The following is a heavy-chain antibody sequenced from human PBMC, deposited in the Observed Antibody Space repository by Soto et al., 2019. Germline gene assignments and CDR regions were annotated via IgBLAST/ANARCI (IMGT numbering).Heavy chain of an antibody. D-gene: IGHD5-18*01. CDR3: AVRYTAMVPYYYYGMDV. V-gene: IGHV1-18*01. J-gene: IGHJ6*02. CDR2: ISVYNGNT. Sequence: ASVKVYCKASGYTFTSYGISWMRQAPGQGLEWIGWISVYNGNTNYAQKFQGRVTITRDMSTSTAYMELSSLRSEDTAVYYCAVRYTAMVPYYYYGMDVWGQGTTVTVSS. CDR1: GYTFTSYG.